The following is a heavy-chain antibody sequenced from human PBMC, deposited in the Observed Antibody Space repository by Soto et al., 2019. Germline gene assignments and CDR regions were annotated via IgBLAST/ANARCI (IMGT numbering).Heavy chain of an antibody. CDR2: IIPIFGTA. CDR3: AREKGLMGSGWSGGFDY. CDR1: GGTFSSYA. D-gene: IGHD6-19*01. V-gene: IGHV1-69*01. J-gene: IGHJ4*02. Sequence: QVQLVQSGAEVKKPGSSVKVSCKASGGTFSSYAISWVRQAPGQGLEWMGGIIPIFGTANYAQKFQGRVTITADESTSTAYMELSSLRSEDTAVYYCAREKGLMGSGWSGGFDYWGQGTLVTVSS.